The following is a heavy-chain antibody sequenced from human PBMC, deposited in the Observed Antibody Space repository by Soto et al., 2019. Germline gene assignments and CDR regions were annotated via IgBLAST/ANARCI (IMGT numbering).Heavy chain of an antibody. J-gene: IGHJ4*02. CDR3: ARVGYYYDSSGYYLSFDY. CDR2: MNPNSGNT. V-gene: IGHV1-8*01. Sequence: QVQLVQSGAEVKKPGASVKVSCKASGYTFTSYDINWVRQATGQGLEWMGWMNPNSGNTGYAQKFQGRVTMTRNTSINTAYMELSSLRSEDTAVYDCARVGYYYDSSGYYLSFDYWGQGTLVTVSS. D-gene: IGHD3-22*01. CDR1: GYTFTSYD.